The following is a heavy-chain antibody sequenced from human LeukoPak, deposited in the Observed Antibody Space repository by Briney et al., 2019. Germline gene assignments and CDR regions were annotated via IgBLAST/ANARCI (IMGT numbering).Heavy chain of an antibody. CDR1: GGSISSSSYY. J-gene: IGHJ6*03. CDR2: IYYSGST. Sequence: SETLSLTCTVSGGSISSSSYYWGWIRQPPGKGLEWIGSIYYSGSTYYNPSLKSRVTISVDTSKNQFSLKLSSVTAADTAVYHCARVSEYYYYYMDVWGKGTTVTVSS. CDR3: ARVSEYYYYYMDV. V-gene: IGHV4-39*07.